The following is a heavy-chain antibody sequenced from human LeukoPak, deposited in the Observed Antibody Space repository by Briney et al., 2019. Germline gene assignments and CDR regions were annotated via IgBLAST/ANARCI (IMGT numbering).Heavy chain of an antibody. CDR3: ARDPGAYIDY. J-gene: IGHJ4*02. CDR1: GFTFSSYS. CDR2: ISSSSSYI. V-gene: IGHV3-21*01. Sequence: PGGSLRLPCAASGFTFSSYSMNWVRQAPGKGLEWVSSISSSSSYIYYADSVKGRFTISRDNAKNSLYLQMNSLRAEDTAVYYCARDPGAYIDYWGQGTLVTVSS. D-gene: IGHD1-14*01.